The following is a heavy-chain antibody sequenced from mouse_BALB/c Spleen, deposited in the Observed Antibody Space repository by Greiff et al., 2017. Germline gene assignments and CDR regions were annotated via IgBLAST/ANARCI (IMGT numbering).Heavy chain of an antibody. CDR3: ATLWLRRGFDY. CDR1: GFNIKDYY. Sequence: EVKLVESGAELVRPGALVKLSCKASGFNIKDYYMHWVKQRPEQGLEWIGWIDPENGNTIYDPKFQGKASITADTSSNTAYLQLSSLTSEDTAVYYCATLWLRRGFDYWGQGTTLTVSS. J-gene: IGHJ2*01. D-gene: IGHD2-2*01. CDR2: IDPENGNT. V-gene: IGHV14-1*02.